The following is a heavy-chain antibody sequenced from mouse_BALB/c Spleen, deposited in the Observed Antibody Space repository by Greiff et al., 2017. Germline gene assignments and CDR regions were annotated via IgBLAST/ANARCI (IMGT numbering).Heavy chain of an antibody. CDR1: GYSITSDYA. Sequence: EVKLQESGPGLVKPSQSLSLTCTVTGYSITSDYAWNWIRQFPGNKLEWMGYISYSGSTSYNPSLKSLISITRDTSKNQFFLQLNSVTTEDTATYYCARGTGTGYFDYWGQGTTLTVSS. J-gene: IGHJ2*01. CDR3: ARGTGTGYFDY. CDR2: ISYSGST. V-gene: IGHV3-2*02. D-gene: IGHD2-14*01.